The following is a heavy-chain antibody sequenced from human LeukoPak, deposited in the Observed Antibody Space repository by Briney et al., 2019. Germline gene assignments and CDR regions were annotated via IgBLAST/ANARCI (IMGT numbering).Heavy chain of an antibody. J-gene: IGHJ1*01. D-gene: IGHD6-13*01. CDR2: IYHSGST. V-gene: IGHV4-38-2*02. CDR1: GHPISSGYY. Sequence: PSETLSLTCTVSGHPISSGYYWGWIRQPPGKGLEWIGSIYHSGSTYYNPSLRSRVTISVDTSKNQFSLKLSSVTAADTAVYYCARYSSSNTSEYFQHWGQGTLVTVSS. CDR3: ARYSSSNTSEYFQH.